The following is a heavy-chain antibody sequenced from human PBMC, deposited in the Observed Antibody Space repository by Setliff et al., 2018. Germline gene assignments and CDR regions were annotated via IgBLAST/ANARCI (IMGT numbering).Heavy chain of an antibody. CDR2: INAGNGDT. Sequence: ASVKVSCKTSGYNFITTGISWVRQAPGQRLEWMGWINAGNGDTKFSQKFQDTITMTADTSASTAYMELRSLRSDDTAVYYCARDLDYQYYYDSSGRDAFDIWGQGTMVTVSS. CDR1: GYNFITTG. V-gene: IGHV1-18*01. J-gene: IGHJ3*02. D-gene: IGHD3-22*01. CDR3: ARDLDYQYYYDSSGRDAFDI.